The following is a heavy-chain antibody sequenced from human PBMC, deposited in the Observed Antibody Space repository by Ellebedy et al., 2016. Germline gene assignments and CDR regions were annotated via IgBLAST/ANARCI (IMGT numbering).Heavy chain of an antibody. Sequence: GESLKISXAASGFTFSSYAMHWVRQAPGKGLEWVAVISYDGSNKYYADSVKGRFTISRDNSKNTLYLQMNSLRAEDTAVYYCARSGDTYYYDSSGFPFWGQGTLVTVSS. J-gene: IGHJ4*02. V-gene: IGHV3-30-3*01. CDR3: ARSGDTYYYDSSGFPF. CDR2: ISYDGSNK. D-gene: IGHD3-22*01. CDR1: GFTFSSYA.